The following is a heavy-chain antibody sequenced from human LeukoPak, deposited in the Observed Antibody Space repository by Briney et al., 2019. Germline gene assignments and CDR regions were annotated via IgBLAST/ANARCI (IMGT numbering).Heavy chain of an antibody. CDR2: ISYDGSNK. D-gene: IGHD5-12*01. CDR3: ARVATIYEHYFDY. Sequence: GGSLRLSCAASGFTFSSYGMHWVRQAPGKGLEWVAVISYDGSNKYYADSVKGRFTISRDNSKNTLYLQMGSLRAEDTAVYYCARVATIYEHYFDYWGQGTLVTVSS. V-gene: IGHV3-30*03. CDR1: GFTFSSYG. J-gene: IGHJ4*02.